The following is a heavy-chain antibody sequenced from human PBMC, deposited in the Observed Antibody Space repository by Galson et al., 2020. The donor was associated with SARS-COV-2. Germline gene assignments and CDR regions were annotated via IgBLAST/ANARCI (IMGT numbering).Heavy chain of an antibody. Sequence: SATLSLTCNVSGGSISNYFWTWIRQPAGKGLQWIGRIHVSGNTNYNPSLNSRLTMSLDTSKNQFSLKLSSLSAADTALYYCAREGSGSRPLDYWGQGTLVTVSS. V-gene: IGHV4-4*07. J-gene: IGHJ4*02. CDR3: AREGSGSRPLDY. D-gene: IGHD1-26*01. CDR1: GGSISNYF. CDR2: IHVSGNT.